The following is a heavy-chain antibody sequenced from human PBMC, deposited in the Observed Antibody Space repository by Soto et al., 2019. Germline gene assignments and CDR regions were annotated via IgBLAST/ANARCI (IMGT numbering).Heavy chain of an antibody. D-gene: IGHD6-6*01. Sequence: GGSLRLSCAASGFTFSRYSMNWVRQAPGKGLEWVSYISSSSSTIYYADSVKGRFTISRDNAKNSLYLQMNSLRAEDTAVYYCARDGLIVGRHNFDYWGQGTLVTVSS. CDR2: ISSSSSTI. J-gene: IGHJ4*02. V-gene: IGHV3-48*01. CDR3: ARDGLIVGRHNFDY. CDR1: GFTFSRYS.